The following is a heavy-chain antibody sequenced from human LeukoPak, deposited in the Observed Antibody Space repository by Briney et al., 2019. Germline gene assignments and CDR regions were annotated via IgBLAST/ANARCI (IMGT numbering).Heavy chain of an antibody. D-gene: IGHD3-22*01. J-gene: IGHJ3*02. CDR1: GGSISSYY. CDR3: ARDMKYYDSSGYTPTDAFDI. V-gene: IGHV4-59*01. Sequence: SETLSLTCTVSGGSISSYYWSWIRQPPGKGLEWIGHIYYSGSTNYNPSLKSRVTISVDTSKNQFSLKLSSVTAADTAVYYCARDMKYYDSSGYTPTDAFDIWGQGTMVTVSS. CDR2: IYYSGST.